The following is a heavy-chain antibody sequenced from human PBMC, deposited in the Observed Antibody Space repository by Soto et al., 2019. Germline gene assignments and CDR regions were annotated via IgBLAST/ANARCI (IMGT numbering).Heavy chain of an antibody. Sequence: EVQLVESGGGLVKPGGSLRLSCAASGFTFSSYSMNWVRQAPGKGLEWVSSISSSSTYIYYADSVKGRFTISRDNAKNPLFLQKNRPGGGENALVFCAVIRVVAGSSRFGPWGQGTLVTVSS. CDR1: GFTFSSYS. CDR3: AVIRVVAGSSRFGP. CDR2: ISSSSTYI. J-gene: IGHJ5*02. D-gene: IGHD2-15*01. V-gene: IGHV3-21*01.